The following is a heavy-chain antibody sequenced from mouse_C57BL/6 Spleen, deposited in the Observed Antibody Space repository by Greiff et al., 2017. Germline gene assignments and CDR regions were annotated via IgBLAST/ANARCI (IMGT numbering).Heavy chain of an antibody. CDR2: IDPSDSYT. CDR3: ARAFPLAY. Sequence: QVQLQQSGAELVMPGASVKLSCKASGYTFPSYWMHWVKQRPGQGLEWIGEIDPSDSYTNYNQKFKGKSTLTVDKSSSTAYMQLSSLTSEDSAVYYCARAFPLAYWGQGTLVTVSA. CDR1: GYTFPSYW. V-gene: IGHV1-69*01. J-gene: IGHJ3*01.